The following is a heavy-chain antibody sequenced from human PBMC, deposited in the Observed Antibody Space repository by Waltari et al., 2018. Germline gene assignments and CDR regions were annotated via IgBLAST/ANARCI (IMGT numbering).Heavy chain of an antibody. CDR1: GYSISSGYY. Sequence: QVQLQESGPGLVKPSETLSLICTVSGYSISSGYYWGWVRQPPGNGLEWMGSIDHSGNTYYNPSLKSRVAISLDTSKNQFSLKLSSVPSADTAVYYCARGPAPPNYFHYWGQGTLVTVSS. CDR3: ARGPAPPNYFHY. V-gene: IGHV4-38-2*02. CDR2: IDHSGNT. J-gene: IGHJ4*02.